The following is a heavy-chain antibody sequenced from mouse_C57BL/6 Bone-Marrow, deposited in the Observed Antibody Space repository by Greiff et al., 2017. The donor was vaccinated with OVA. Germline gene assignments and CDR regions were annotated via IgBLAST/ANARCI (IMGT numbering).Heavy chain of an antibody. V-gene: IGHV14-2*01. CDR3: ARDYGYWYVDV. D-gene: IGHD1-1*01. CDR1: GFNIKDYY. CDR2: IDPEDGET. Sequence: EVQLQQSGAELVKPGASVKLSCTASGFNIKDYYMHWVKQRTEQGLEWIGRIDPEDGETKYAQKFQGKATITEDTSSNTAYLQLSSLTSEDTAVYYCARDYGYWYVDVWGTGTTVTVSS. J-gene: IGHJ1*03.